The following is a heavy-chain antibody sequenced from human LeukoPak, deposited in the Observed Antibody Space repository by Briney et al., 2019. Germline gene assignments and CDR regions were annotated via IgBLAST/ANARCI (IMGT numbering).Heavy chain of an antibody. CDR3: VKDSVWEPGDY. D-gene: IGHD1-26*01. CDR1: GFTFNSYA. J-gene: IGHJ4*02. V-gene: IGHV3-23*01. CDR2: VSGSGENT. Sequence: GGSLRLSCAASGFTFNSYAMNWVRQAPGKGLEWVSSVSGSGENTYCADSVQGRFTISRDNSKNTLYLQMNSLRVEDTAVYYCVKDSVWEPGDYWGQGTLVTVSS.